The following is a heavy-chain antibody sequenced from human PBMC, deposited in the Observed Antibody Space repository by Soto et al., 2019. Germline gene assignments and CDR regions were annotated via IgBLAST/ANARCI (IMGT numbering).Heavy chain of an antibody. CDR2: IYYSGST. V-gene: IGHV4-59*01. CDR1: GGSISSYY. Sequence: QVQLQESGPGLVKPSETLSLTCTVSGGSISSYYWSWLRQPPGKGLEWIGYIYYSGSTNYNPSLTSRVTMSVDTSKNQSSLKLSSVTAADTAVYYCAGDRSAVVVVPAAPNGWFCPWGQGTLVTVSS. CDR3: AGDRSAVVVVPAAPNGWFCP. J-gene: IGHJ5*02. D-gene: IGHD2-2*01.